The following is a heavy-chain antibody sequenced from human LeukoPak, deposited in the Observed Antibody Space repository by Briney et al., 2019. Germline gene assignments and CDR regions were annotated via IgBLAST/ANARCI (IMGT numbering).Heavy chain of an antibody. CDR1: GFTFGSYW. CDR2: VNLDGRST. J-gene: IGHJ4*02. Sequence: PGGSLRLSCAASGFTFGSYWLHWVRQVPGKGLMWVARVNLDGRSTSYAESVRGRFTISRDNAKLTLYLQMNSLRADDTAVYYCVRDVWGDRDGFFEYWGQGALVTVST. CDR3: VRDVWGDRDGFFEY. V-gene: IGHV3-74*01. D-gene: IGHD5-24*01.